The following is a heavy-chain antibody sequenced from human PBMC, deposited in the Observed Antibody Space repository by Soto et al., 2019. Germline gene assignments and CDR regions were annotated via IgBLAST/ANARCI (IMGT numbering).Heavy chain of an antibody. CDR2: INAGNGNT. CDR1: GYTFTSYA. V-gene: IGHV1-3*01. D-gene: IGHD4-4*01. J-gene: IGHJ5*02. CDR3: ARPPGGLADYSTPGGFAP. Sequence: ASVKVSCKASGYTFTSYAMHWVRQAPGQRLEWMGWINAGNGNTKYSQKFQGRVTITRDTSASTAYMELSSLRSEDTAVYYCARPPGGLADYSTPGGFAPWGQGTLVTVSS.